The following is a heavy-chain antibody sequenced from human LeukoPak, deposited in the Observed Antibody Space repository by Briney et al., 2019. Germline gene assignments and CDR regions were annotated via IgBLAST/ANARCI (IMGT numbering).Heavy chain of an antibody. J-gene: IGHJ3*02. Sequence: TSETLSLTCSVSGYSISSGNYWGWIRQPPGKGLEWIGNIFYSGSTYYSPSLKSRVTISLDTSRNQFSLKLNSVTAADTAVYYCAKSNGYGLVDIWGQGTMVTVSS. CDR3: AKSNGYGLVDI. CDR1: GYSISSGNY. D-gene: IGHD3-10*01. CDR2: IFYSGST. V-gene: IGHV4-38-2*01.